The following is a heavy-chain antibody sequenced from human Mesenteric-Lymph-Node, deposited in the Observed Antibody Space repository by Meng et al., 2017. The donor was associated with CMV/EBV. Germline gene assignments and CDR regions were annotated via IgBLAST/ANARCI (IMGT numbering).Heavy chain of an antibody. V-gene: IGHV3-30*02. Sequence: GESLKISCAASGFTFSSYGMYWVRQAPGKGLEWVAFIRYDGSNKYYADSVKGRFTISRDNSKNTLYLQMNSLRAEDTAVYYCAKDRRWLLSPSYSYFDYWGQGTLVTVSS. CDR1: GFTFSSYG. CDR3: AKDRRWLLSPSYSYFDY. J-gene: IGHJ4*02. CDR2: IRYDGSNK. D-gene: IGHD3-3*01.